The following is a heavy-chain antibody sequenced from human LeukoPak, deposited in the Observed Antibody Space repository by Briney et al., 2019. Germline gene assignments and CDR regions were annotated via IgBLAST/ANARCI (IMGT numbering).Heavy chain of an antibody. CDR2: IRVYNGNT. CDR3: ARDRAYYYGSGSSYYYYYGMDV. J-gene: IGHJ6*02. D-gene: IGHD3-10*01. CDR1: GYTFTSYG. Sequence: GASVKVSCKASGYTFTSYGITWVRQAPGQGLEWMGWIRVYNGNTDYAQKLQGRVTMTTDTSTSTVYMELSSLRSEDTAVYYCARDRAYYYGSGSSYYYYYGMDVWGQGTTVTVSS. V-gene: IGHV1-18*01.